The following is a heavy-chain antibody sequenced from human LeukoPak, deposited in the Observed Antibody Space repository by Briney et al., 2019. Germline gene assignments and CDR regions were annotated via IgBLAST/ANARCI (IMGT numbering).Heavy chain of an antibody. D-gene: IGHD3-16*01. J-gene: IGHJ4*02. CDR3: ARGLGY. Sequence: SVKVSCKTSGYSFIDYYMHWVRQAPGQGLEWMGGINPNNGGTNYAQKFQGRVTMTRDTSISTAYMELSRLRSDDTAVYYCARGLGYWGQGTLVTVSS. CDR1: GYSFIDYY. V-gene: IGHV1-2*02. CDR2: INPNNGGT.